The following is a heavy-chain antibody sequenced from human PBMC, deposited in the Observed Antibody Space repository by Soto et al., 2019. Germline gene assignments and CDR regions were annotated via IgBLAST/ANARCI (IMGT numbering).Heavy chain of an antibody. D-gene: IGHD2-2*01. CDR1: GFTFSSYG. CDR2: ISYDGSNK. CDR3: AKDPGGYQLLYGMDV. Sequence: GGSLRLSCAASGFTFSSYGMHWVRQAPGKGLEWVAVISYDGSNKYCADSVKGRFTISRDNSKNTLYLQMNSLRAEDTAVYYCAKDPGGYQLLYGMDVWGQGTTVTVSS. V-gene: IGHV3-30*18. J-gene: IGHJ6*02.